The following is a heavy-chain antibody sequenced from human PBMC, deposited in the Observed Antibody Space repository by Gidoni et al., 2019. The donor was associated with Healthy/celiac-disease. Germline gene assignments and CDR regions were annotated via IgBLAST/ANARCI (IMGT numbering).Heavy chain of an antibody. J-gene: IGHJ6*02. CDR3: ARDRYGEGDYYGMDV. CDR2: IWYDGSNK. D-gene: IGHD4-17*01. CDR1: GFTFSSYG. Sequence: QVQLVESGGGVVQPGRSLRLSCAASGFTFSSYGMHWVRQAPGKGLEWVAVIWYDGSNKYYADSVKGRFTISRDNSKNTLYLQMNSLRAEDTAVYYCARDRYGEGDYYGMDVWGQGTTVTVSS. V-gene: IGHV3-33*01.